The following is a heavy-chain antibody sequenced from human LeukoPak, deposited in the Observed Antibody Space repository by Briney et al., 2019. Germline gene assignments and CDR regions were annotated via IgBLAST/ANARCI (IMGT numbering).Heavy chain of an antibody. J-gene: IGHJ4*02. Sequence: GGSLRLSCAASGFTFSSYAMHWVRQAPGKGLEYVSAISSNGGSTYYANSVKGRFTISRDNSKNTLYLQMGSLRAEDMAVYYCARDSSGDIDYWGQGTLVTVSS. V-gene: IGHV3-64*01. D-gene: IGHD3-22*01. CDR3: ARDSSGDIDY. CDR2: ISSNGGST. CDR1: GFTFSSYA.